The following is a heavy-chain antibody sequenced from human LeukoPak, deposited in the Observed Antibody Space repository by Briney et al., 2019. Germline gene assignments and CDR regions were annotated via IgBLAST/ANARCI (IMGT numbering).Heavy chain of an antibody. Sequence: GGSLRLSCAASGFTFSSYAMPWVRQAPGKGLEWVAVISYDGSNKYYADSVKGRFTISRDNSKNTLYLQMNSLRAEDTAVYYCAREYYYDSSGYYGYWGQGTLVTVSS. J-gene: IGHJ4*02. CDR3: AREYYYDSSGYYGY. D-gene: IGHD3-22*01. CDR1: GFTFSSYA. CDR2: ISYDGSNK. V-gene: IGHV3-30-3*01.